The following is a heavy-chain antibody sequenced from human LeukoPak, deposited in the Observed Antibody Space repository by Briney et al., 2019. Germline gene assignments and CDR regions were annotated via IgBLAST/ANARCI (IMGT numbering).Heavy chain of an antibody. CDR1: GFTFSRYG. CDR2: LSYDGSNK. V-gene: IGHV3-30*18. D-gene: IGHD1-26*01. J-gene: IGHJ4*02. CDR3: AKDRDIVGAAYYFDY. Sequence: AGGSLRLSCVASGFTFSRYGMHWVRQAPGKGLEWVAVLSYDGSNKYYTDSVKGRFTISRDNSKNTLYLQMNSLRAEDTAVYYCAKDRDIVGAAYYFDYWGQGTLVTVSS.